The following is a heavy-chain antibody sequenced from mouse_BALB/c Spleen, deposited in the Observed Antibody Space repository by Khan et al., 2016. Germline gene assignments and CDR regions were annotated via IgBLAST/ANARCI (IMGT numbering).Heavy chain of an antibody. CDR1: GYSFTGYN. CDR2: IDPYYGGT. CDR3: GRGYGNYVNWYFDV. D-gene: IGHD2-10*02. J-gene: IGHJ1*01. Sequence: VRLQQSGPELEKPGASVKISCKATGYSFTGYNMNWVKQSNGKSLEWIGNIDPYYGGTSYNQKFKGKATLTVDKSSSTAYMQLKSLTSEDSAVYYCGRGYGNYVNWYFDVWGAGTTVTVSS. V-gene: IGHV1-39*01.